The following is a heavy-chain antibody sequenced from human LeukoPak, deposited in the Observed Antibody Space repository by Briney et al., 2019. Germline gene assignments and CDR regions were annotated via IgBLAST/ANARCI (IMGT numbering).Heavy chain of an antibody. V-gene: IGHV1-69*13. J-gene: IGHJ6*03. D-gene: IGHD4-17*01. Sequence: SVKVSCKASGGTFSSYAISWVRQAPGQGLEWMGGIIPIFGTANYAQKFQGRVTITADESTSTAYMELSSLRSGDTAVYYCAADYGDYLNLNYYYMDVWGKGTTVTVSS. CDR3: AADYGDYLNLNYYYMDV. CDR1: GGTFSSYA. CDR2: IIPIFGTA.